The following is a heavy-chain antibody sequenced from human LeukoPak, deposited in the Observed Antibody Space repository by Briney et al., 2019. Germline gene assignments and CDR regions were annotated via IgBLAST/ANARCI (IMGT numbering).Heavy chain of an antibody. CDR2: ISPGSGDTI. V-gene: IGHV3-48*03. CDR1: GFSFTTYE. J-gene: IGHJ4*02. Sequence: GGSLRLSCAASGFSFTTYEMNWVRQAPGKGLEWISYISPGSGDTIYYADSVKGRFTISRDNAKNSVYLQMKSLRGEGTAVYYCARKTFGTVYFDYWGQGNLVTVSS. D-gene: IGHD1-1*01. CDR3: ARKTFGTVYFDY.